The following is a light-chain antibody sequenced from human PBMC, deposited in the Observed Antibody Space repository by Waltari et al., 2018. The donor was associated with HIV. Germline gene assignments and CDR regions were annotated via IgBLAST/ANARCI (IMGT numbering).Light chain of an antibody. CDR1: RIGSKS. V-gene: IGLV3-21*02. J-gene: IGLJ2*01. CDR3: QVWEITDDHVV. Sequence: SYVLTQPPSVSVAPGQMARITCGGRRIGSKSVHWYQQKPGQAPVLVVQDDSDRPSRIPERFSGSNSGDTVTLAISKVEAGDEADYYCQVWEITDDHVVFGGGTKLTVL. CDR2: DDS.